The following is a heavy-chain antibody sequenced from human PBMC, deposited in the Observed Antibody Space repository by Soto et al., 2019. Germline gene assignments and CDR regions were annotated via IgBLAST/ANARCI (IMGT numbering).Heavy chain of an antibody. D-gene: IGHD3-10*01. CDR3: ARGWAYYGSGSPHGFDY. Sequence: SETLSLTCTVSGGSISSGGYYWSWIRQHPGKGLEWVGYIYYSGSTYYNPSLKSRVTISVDTSKNQFSLKLSSVTAADTAVYYCARGWAYYGSGSPHGFDYWGQGTLVTVS. CDR2: IYYSGST. CDR1: GGSISSGGYY. V-gene: IGHV4-31*03. J-gene: IGHJ4*02.